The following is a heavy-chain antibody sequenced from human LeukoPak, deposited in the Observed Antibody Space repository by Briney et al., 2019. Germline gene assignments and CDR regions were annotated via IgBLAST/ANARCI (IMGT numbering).Heavy chain of an antibody. D-gene: IGHD2-15*01. CDR3: AREGFRYCSGGSCYG. CDR2: INPSGGST. CDR1: GYTFTSYY. V-gene: IGHV1-46*01. Sequence: GASVKVSCKASGYTFTSYYMHWVRQAPGQGLEWMGIINPSGGSTSYAQKFQGRVTMTRDTSTSTVYMELSSLRSEDTAVYYCAREGFRYCSGGSCYGWGQGTLVTVSS. J-gene: IGHJ4*02.